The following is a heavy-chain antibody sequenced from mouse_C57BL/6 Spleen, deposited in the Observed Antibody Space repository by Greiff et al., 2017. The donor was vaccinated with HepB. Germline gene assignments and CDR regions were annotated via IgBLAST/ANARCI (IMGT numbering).Heavy chain of an antibody. CDR1: GYAFSSYW. V-gene: IGHV1-80*01. D-gene: IGHD1-1*02. J-gene: IGHJ2*01. CDR2: IYPGDGDT. CDR3: ARGGTEGVYYFDY. Sequence: QVQLQQSGAELVKPGASVKISCKASGYAFSSYWMNWVKQRPGKGLEWIGQIYPGDGDTNYNGKFKGKATLTADKSSSTAYMQLSSLTSEDSAVYFCARGGTEGVYYFDYWGQGTTLTVSS.